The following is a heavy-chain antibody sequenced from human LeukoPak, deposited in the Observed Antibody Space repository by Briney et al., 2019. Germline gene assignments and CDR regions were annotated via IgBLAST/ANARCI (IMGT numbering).Heavy chain of an antibody. D-gene: IGHD3-3*01. CDR3: ARVYDPDYYYYMDV. J-gene: IGHJ6*03. CDR2: LHYSGNT. CDR1: GGSISSSNYY. V-gene: IGHV4-39*07. Sequence: SETLSLTCTVSGGSISSSNYYWAWIRQPPGKGLEWIGSLHYSGNTDYKPSLKSRVTISGDTSKNQFSLKLSSVTAADTAVYYCARVYDPDYYYYMDVWGKGTAVTVPS.